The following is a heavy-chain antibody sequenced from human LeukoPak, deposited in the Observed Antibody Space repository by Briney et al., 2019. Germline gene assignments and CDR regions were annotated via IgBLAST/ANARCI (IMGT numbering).Heavy chain of an antibody. J-gene: IGHJ4*02. CDR2: INPNSGGT. Sequence: ASVKVSCKGSGYTFTSYAMHWVRQAPGQRLEWMGWINPNSGGTNYAQKFQGRVTMTRDTSISTAYMELSRLRSDDTAVYYCAREIGIAAAGTSGYWGQGTLVTVSS. V-gene: IGHV1-2*02. CDR1: GYTFTSYA. CDR3: AREIGIAAAGTSGY. D-gene: IGHD6-13*01.